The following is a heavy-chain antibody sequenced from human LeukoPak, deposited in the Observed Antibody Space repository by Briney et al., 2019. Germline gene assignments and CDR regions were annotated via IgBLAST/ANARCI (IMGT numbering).Heavy chain of an antibody. CDR2: IYSGGST. CDR3: AREAPGSAFDI. V-gene: IGHV3-66*01. J-gene: IGHJ3*02. CDR1: GFTVSSNY. Sequence: GGSLRLSCAASGFTVSSNYMSWVRQAPGKGLEWVSAIYSGGSTYYADSVKGRFTISRDNSKNTLYLQMNSLRAEDTAVYYCAREAPGSAFDIWGQGTMVTVSS.